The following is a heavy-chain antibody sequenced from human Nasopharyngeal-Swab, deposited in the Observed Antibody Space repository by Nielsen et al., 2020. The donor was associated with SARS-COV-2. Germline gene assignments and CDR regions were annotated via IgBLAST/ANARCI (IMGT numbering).Heavy chain of an antibody. CDR3: ARRGFITGRAGYYYYMDV. Sequence: SDPLSLTFTVPGGSISSYYWSWIRQPPGKGLEWIGYIYYSGSTNYNPSLKSRVTISVDTSKNQFSLKLSSVTAADTAVYYCARRGFITGRAGYYYYMDVWGKGTTVTVSS. D-gene: IGHD1-20*01. CDR1: GGSISSYY. J-gene: IGHJ6*03. CDR2: IYYSGST. V-gene: IGHV4-59*08.